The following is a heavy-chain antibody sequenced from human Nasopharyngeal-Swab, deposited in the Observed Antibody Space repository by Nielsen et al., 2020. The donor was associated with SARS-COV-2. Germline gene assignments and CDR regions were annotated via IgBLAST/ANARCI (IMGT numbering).Heavy chain of an antibody. Sequence: VRQMHGKGLEWVGRIGDKAHNYATTYAASVKGRFTISRDDSKNTAFLQMDSLNTEDTALYYCTTDYYFDYWGQGTLVTVSS. CDR2: IGDKAHNYAT. D-gene: IGHD4/OR15-4a*01. J-gene: IGHJ4*02. CDR3: TTDYYFDY. V-gene: IGHV3-73*01.